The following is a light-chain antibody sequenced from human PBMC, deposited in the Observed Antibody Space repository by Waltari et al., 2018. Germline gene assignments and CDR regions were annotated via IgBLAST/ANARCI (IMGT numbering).Light chain of an antibody. V-gene: IGLV1-44*01. Sequence: QSMLTQPPSASGTPGQRVTISCSGRSSNSGRDNVYWYQQPPGTAPKLLIYKNNQRPSGVPDRFSGSKSGTSASLAISGLQSEDEADYYCVAWDNSLNGYVFGTGTKVTVL. CDR3: VAWDNSLNGYV. CDR1: SSNSGRDN. J-gene: IGLJ1*01. CDR2: KNN.